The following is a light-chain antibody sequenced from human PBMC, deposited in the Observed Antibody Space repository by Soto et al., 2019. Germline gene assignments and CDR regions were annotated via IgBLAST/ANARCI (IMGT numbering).Light chain of an antibody. CDR2: DAS. Sequence: VLTQSPGTLALSPGEIATLSCRASQTVRNNYLAWYQQKHGQAPRLLIYDASSRATGIPDRFSGGGSGTDLTITISRLEPEDFAVYYCQQFSSYPLTFGGGTKVDIK. CDR3: QQFSSYPLT. V-gene: IGKV3-20*01. J-gene: IGKJ4*01. CDR1: QTVRNNY.